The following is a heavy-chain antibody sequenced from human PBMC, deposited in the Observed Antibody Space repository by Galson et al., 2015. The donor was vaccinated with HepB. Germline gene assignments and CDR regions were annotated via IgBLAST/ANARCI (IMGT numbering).Heavy chain of an antibody. CDR3: AKGPRGYSKYFYYYMDV. Sequence: LRLSCAASGFSFDDYVMHWVRQAPGKGLEWVSSISWNSGSIGYVDSVKGRFTISRDNAKSSLFLQMNSLRDEDTAMYYCAKGPRGYSKYFYYYMDVWGKGTTVTVSS. CDR2: ISWNSGSI. D-gene: IGHD4-11*01. J-gene: IGHJ6*03. V-gene: IGHV3-9*01. CDR1: GFSFDDYV.